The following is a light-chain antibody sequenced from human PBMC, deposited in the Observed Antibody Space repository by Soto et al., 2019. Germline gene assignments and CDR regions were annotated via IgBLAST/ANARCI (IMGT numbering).Light chain of an antibody. J-gene: IGKJ3*01. CDR3: QQSYSPPFT. Sequence: DIQMTQSPSYLSASIGDRVTISCRASRSIAEFLNWYQHKPGKAPRLLIYSSSTLQSGVPSNFSGSGSGTDFNLTISSLQPEDSATYYCQQSYSPPFTFGPGTKVDIK. CDR2: SSS. CDR1: RSIAEF. V-gene: IGKV1-39*01.